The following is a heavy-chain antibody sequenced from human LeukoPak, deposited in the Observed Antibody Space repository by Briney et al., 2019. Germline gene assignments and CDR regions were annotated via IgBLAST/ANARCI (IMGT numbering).Heavy chain of an antibody. CDR3: ARDGPAQMVDLDY. Sequence: GGSVKVSCKASGCTFSGTGWYLYWLRQAPGQGLECMGWIHPNNGDTAYAQKFEGRVAMTRDTSISTAYMELRRLRPDDTAVYFCARDGPAQMVDLDYWGQGTLVTVSS. CDR2: IHPNNGDT. CDR1: GCTFSGTGWY. V-gene: IGHV1-2*02. D-gene: IGHD3-10*01. J-gene: IGHJ4*02.